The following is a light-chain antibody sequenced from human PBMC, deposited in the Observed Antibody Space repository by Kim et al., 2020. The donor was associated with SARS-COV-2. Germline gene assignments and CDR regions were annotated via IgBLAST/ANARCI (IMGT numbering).Light chain of an antibody. CDR1: QSIKKS. V-gene: IGKV1-39*01. CDR2: ETS. CDR3: QQSDSRPPT. Sequence: ASVGDRVTVTCRARQSIKKSLNWYQQKPGKAPKLLIYETSNLEGGVPLRFSGSGSGTDFTLTISSLQPEDFATYYCQQSDSRPPTFGQGTKVDIK. J-gene: IGKJ1*01.